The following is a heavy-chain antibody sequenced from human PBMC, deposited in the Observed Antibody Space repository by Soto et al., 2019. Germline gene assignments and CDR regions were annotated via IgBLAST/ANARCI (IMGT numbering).Heavy chain of an antibody. J-gene: IGHJ4*02. CDR3: ASGAAFYYDTRRY. Sequence: GGSLRLSCAAPGFNFNIHALHWIRQAPGEGLEWVAVMSPGGNSQYYADSVKGRFTISRDTSKSTLYLQMTSLRPEDTAVYCCASGAAFYYDTRRYWGQGTLVTVSS. D-gene: IGHD3-22*01. V-gene: IGHV3-30-3*01. CDR2: MSPGGNSQ. CDR1: GFNFNIHA.